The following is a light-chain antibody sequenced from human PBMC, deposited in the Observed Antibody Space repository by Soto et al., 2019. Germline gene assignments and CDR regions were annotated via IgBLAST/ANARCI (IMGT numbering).Light chain of an antibody. CDR1: QRVSSKY. J-gene: IGKJ1*01. CDR2: GAS. Sequence: EIVLTQSPGTLSLSPGERATLSFRAIQRVSSKYLAWYQQKPGQAPRLLIYGASSRATGIPDRFSGSGSGTDFTLTISRLEPEDFAVYYCQQYGSSLPWTFGQGTKVDIK. V-gene: IGKV3-20*01. CDR3: QQYGSSLPWT.